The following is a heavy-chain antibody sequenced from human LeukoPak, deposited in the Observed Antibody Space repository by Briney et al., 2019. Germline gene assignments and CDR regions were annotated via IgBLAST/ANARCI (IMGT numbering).Heavy chain of an antibody. CDR1: GYTFIGYY. Sequence: GASVTVSCKASGYTFIGYYMHWVRQAPGQGLEWMGWISPNSGGTNYAQKFQGRVTMTRDTSISTAYMELSRLRSDDTAVYYCARGRSSGNYYYFDYGGQGTLVTVSA. J-gene: IGHJ4*02. V-gene: IGHV1-2*02. CDR3: ARGRSSGNYYYFDY. D-gene: IGHD1-26*01. CDR2: ISPNSGGT.